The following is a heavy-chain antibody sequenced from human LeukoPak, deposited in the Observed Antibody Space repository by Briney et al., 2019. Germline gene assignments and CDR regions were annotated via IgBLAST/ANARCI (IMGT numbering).Heavy chain of an antibody. J-gene: IGHJ3*02. D-gene: IGHD2-8*01. CDR1: GYTFTGYY. CDR3: ARDRTSLIVLMVSDAFDI. Sequence: APVKVSCKASGYTFTGYYMHWVRQAPGQGLEWMGWINPNSGGTNYAQKFQGRVTMTRDTSISTAYMELSRLRSDDTAVYYCARDRTSLIVLMVSDAFDIWGQGTMVTVSS. CDR2: INPNSGGT. V-gene: IGHV1-2*02.